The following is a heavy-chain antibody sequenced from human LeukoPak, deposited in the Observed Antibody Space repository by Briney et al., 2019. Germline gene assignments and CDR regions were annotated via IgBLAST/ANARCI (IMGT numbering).Heavy chain of an antibody. Sequence: GGSLRLSCAASGFTVSSNYMSWVRQAPGKGLEWVSVIYSGGSTYYADSVKGRFTISRDNSKNTLYLQMNGLRAEDTAVYYCARGLFLEWLLRAHAPFFDYWGQGTLVTVSS. D-gene: IGHD3-3*01. CDR2: IYSGGST. V-gene: IGHV3-66*01. J-gene: IGHJ4*02. CDR1: GFTVSSNY. CDR3: ARGLFLEWLLRAHAPFFDY.